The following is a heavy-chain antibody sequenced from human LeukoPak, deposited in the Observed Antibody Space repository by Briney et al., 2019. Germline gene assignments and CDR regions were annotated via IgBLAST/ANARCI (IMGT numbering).Heavy chain of an antibody. CDR3: ARDPAWGAFDI. D-gene: IGHD7-27*01. Sequence: GGSLRHSRAASGFTFSNSWMTWVRQAPEKGLESVASIKPDGTEKYYVDSVKGRFTISRDNAKNSLYLQMNSLRAEDTALYYCARDPAWGAFDIWGQGRMATVSS. CDR1: GFTFSNSW. J-gene: IGHJ3*02. V-gene: IGHV3-7*01. CDR2: IKPDGTEK.